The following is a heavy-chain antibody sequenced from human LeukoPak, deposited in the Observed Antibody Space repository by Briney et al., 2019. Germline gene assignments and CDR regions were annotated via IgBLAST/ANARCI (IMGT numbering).Heavy chain of an antibody. J-gene: IGHJ1*01. CDR1: GFTFSSYA. V-gene: IGHV3-23*01. D-gene: IGHD1-1*01. CDR3: AKLELVIKEYFQH. Sequence: PGGSLRLSCAASGFTFSSYAMSWVRQAPGKGLEWVSAISGSGGSTYYADSVKGRFTISRDNSKSTLYLQMNSLRAEDTAVYYCAKLELVIKEYFQHWGQGTLVTVSS. CDR2: ISGSGGST.